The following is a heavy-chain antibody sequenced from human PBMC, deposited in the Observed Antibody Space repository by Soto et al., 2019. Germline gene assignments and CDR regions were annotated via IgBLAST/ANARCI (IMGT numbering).Heavy chain of an antibody. J-gene: IGHJ4*02. CDR2: IYYSGST. V-gene: IGHV4-31*01. D-gene: IGHD3-10*01. CDR3: ARGVTMVRGVIHTPYFDY. CDR1: GGSISSGGYY. Sequence: QVQLQESGPGLVKPSQTLSLTCTVSGGSISSGGYYWSWIRQHPGKGLEWIGYIYYSGSTYYNPSLKSXVXXXVXXSKSQFSLKLSSVTAADTAVYYCARGVTMVRGVIHTPYFDYWGQGTLVTVSS.